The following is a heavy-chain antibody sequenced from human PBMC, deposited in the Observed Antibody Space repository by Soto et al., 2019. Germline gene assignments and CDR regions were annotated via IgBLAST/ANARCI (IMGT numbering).Heavy chain of an antibody. J-gene: IGHJ4*02. Sequence: GGSLRLSCAASGFTFSSYSMNWVRQAPGKGLEWVSSISSSSSYIYYADSVKGRFTISRDNAKNSLYLQMNSLRAEDTAVYYCARDTGTMAVAGPLFDYWGQGTLVTVSS. D-gene: IGHD6-19*01. CDR1: GFTFSSYS. CDR3: ARDTGTMAVAGPLFDY. CDR2: ISSSSSYI. V-gene: IGHV3-21*01.